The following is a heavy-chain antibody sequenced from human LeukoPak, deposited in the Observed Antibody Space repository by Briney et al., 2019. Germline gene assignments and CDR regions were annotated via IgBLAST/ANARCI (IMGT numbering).Heavy chain of an antibody. CDR1: GGSISSSNW. CDR3: ARDQTAANAFDI. D-gene: IGHD6-13*01. J-gene: IGHJ3*02. V-gene: IGHV4-4*02. CDR2: IYHSGST. Sequence: SETLSLTCAVSGGSISSSNWWSWVRQPPGKGLEWIGEIYHSGSTNYNPSLKRRVTISVDKSKNQFSLKLSSVTAADTAVYYCARDQTAANAFDIWGQGTMVTVSS.